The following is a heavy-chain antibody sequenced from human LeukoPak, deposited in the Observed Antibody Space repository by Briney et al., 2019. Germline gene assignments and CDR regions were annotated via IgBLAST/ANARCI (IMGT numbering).Heavy chain of an antibody. D-gene: IGHD2-2*01. CDR2: IYTSGST. V-gene: IGHV4-61*02. J-gene: IGHJ6*03. Sequence: SQTLSLICTVSGGSISSGSYYWSWIRQPAGKGLEWIGRIYTSGSTNYNPSLKSRVTISVDTSKNQFSLKLSSVTAADTAVYYCASGGVVPATYYYYYYMDVWGKGNTVTVSS. CDR3: ASGGVVPATYYYYYYMDV. CDR1: GGSISSGSYY.